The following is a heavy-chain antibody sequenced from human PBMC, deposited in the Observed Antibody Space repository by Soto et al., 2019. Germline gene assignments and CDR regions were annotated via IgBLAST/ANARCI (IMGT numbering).Heavy chain of an antibody. CDR1: GGFMSRCY. CDR2: AYYSGET. CDR3: ARERSTYGGGGTGQAKETFVPH. J-gene: IGHJ4*02. V-gene: IGHV4-59*01. D-gene: IGHD2-8*01. Sequence: PENLSDTYSVSGGFMSRCYWSVFRHPPGKELEWIGYAYYSGETGYNPSLHSRVTMAVDTSKNQLSLKLNSVTAADTAVYYCARERSTYGGGGTGQAKETFVPHWGRGALVIVS.